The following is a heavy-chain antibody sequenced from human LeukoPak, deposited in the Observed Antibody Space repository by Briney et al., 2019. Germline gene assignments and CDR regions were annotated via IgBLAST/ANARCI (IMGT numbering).Heavy chain of an antibody. CDR3: ANYGSGKIDY. V-gene: IGHV3-23*01. Sequence: SGGSLRLSCAASGFTFSSYAMSWVRQPPGKGLEGVSAISGSGGSTYYADSVKGRFTISRDNSKNTLYLQMNSLRAEDTAVYYCANYGSGKIDYWGQGTLVTVSS. CDR1: GFTFSSYA. D-gene: IGHD3-10*01. J-gene: IGHJ4*02. CDR2: ISGSGGST.